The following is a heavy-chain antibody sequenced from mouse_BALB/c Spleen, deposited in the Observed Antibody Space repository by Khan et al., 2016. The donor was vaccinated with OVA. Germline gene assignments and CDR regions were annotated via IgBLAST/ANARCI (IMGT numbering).Heavy chain of an antibody. D-gene: IGHD1-1*01. CDR3: ARIKKIVATYFDY. J-gene: IGHJ2*01. CDR1: GYTFTSYW. CDR2: TNPTNGRT. V-gene: IGHV1S81*02. Sequence: QVQLQQSGAELVKAGASVKMSCKASGYTFTSYWMHWVKQRLGQGLEWFAETNPTNGRTYYNEKFKSKATLTVDKSFSTAYMLLSGPTFEDSVVYYCARIKKIVATYFDYWGQGTTLTVSS.